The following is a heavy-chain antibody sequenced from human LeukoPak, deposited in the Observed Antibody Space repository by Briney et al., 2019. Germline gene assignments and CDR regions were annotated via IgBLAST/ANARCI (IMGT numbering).Heavy chain of an antibody. Sequence: SETLSLTCAVYGGSFSGYYWSWIRQPPGKGLEWIGEINHSGSTNYNPSLKSRATISVDTSKNQFSLKLSSVTAADTAVYYCARGRTYYYDSSGYLLGYWGQGTLVTVSS. D-gene: IGHD3-22*01. J-gene: IGHJ4*02. V-gene: IGHV4-34*01. CDR3: ARGRTYYYDSSGYLLGY. CDR1: GGSFSGYY. CDR2: INHSGST.